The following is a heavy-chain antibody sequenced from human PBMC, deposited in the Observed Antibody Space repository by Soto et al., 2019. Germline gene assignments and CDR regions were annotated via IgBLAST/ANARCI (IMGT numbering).Heavy chain of an antibody. CDR3: AKGSTKSTYYFFDS. V-gene: IGHV3-23*01. CDR2: ISGSGGST. D-gene: IGHD2-2*01. Sequence: GGSLRLSSAASGFTFSDYVMSWVRQAPGKGLEWVSVISGSGGSTYYADSVKGRFTFSRDNSRNTLFLQMNSLRAEDTAVYYCAKGSTKSTYYFFDSWAQGTLVTVYS. J-gene: IGHJ4*02. CDR1: GFTFSDYV.